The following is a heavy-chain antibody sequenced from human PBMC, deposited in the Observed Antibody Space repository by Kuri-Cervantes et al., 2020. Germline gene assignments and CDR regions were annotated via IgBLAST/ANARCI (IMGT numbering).Heavy chain of an antibody. CDR3: ARAGGDYESFLYYFDY. CDR1: GYTFTRYG. CDR2: ISAYNGDT. J-gene: IGHJ4*02. D-gene: IGHD4-17*01. V-gene: IGHV1-18*01. Sequence: ASVKVSCKASGYTFTRYGISWVRQAPGQGLEWMGWISAYNGDTNYAQKFQGRVTMTRDTSISTAYMELSRLRSDDTAVYYCARAGGDYESFLYYFDYWGQGTLVTVSS.